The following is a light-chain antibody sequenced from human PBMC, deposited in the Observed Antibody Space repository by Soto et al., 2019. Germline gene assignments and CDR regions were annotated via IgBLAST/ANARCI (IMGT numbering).Light chain of an antibody. CDR1: QSIGSY. J-gene: IGKJ4*01. V-gene: IGKV1-39*01. CDR3: LQSYSTPLS. Sequence: DLQMTQSPSSLSASVGDGVTITCRASQSIGSYLNWYQHKPGKAPKLLIYAASSLESGVPSRFSGSGSGTDFTLTINSLQPEDFATYYCLQSYSTPLSFGGGTKVEIK. CDR2: AAS.